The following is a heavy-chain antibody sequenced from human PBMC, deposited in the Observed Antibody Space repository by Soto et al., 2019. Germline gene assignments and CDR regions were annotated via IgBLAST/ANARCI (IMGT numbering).Heavy chain of an antibody. CDR3: SYSSSPHAFDI. J-gene: IGHJ3*02. V-gene: IGHV3-23*01. CDR1: GFTFSSYA. D-gene: IGHD6-6*01. CDR2: ISGSGGST. Sequence: GGSPRLSCAASGFTFSSYAMSWVRQAPGKGLEWVSAISGSGGSTYYADSVKGRFTISRDNSENTLYLQMNSLRAEDTAVYYSSYSSSPHAFDIWGQGTMVTVSS.